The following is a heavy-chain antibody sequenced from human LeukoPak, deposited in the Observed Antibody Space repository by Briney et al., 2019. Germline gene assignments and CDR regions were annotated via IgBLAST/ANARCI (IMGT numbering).Heavy chain of an antibody. V-gene: IGHV4-30-2*01. CDR3: ARTDDVGAFDI. J-gene: IGHJ3*02. CDR2: IYHSGST. CDR1: GGSFSGYS. D-gene: IGHD1-1*01. Sequence: SETLSLTCAVYGGSFSGYSWSWIRQPPGKGLEWIGYIYHSGSTYYNPSLKSRVTISVDRSKNQFSLKLSSVTAADTAVYYCARTDDVGAFDIWGQGTMVTVSS.